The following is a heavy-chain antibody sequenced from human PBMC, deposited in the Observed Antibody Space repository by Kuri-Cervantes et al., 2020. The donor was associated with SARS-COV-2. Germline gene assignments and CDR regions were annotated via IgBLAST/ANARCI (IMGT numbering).Heavy chain of an antibody. CDR2: IDWDDDK. J-gene: IGHJ4*02. Sequence: SGPTLVKPTQTLTLTCSFSGFSLNTERMRVSWIRQPPGKALEWLARIDWDDDKFYSPSLRTRLTISKDSSKNQVVLTMTNMDPVDTATYYCARINPRTTGWYDFDYWDQGTLVTVSS. V-gene: IGHV2-70*04. D-gene: IGHD6-19*01. CDR3: ARINPRTTGWYDFDY. CDR1: GFSLNTERMR.